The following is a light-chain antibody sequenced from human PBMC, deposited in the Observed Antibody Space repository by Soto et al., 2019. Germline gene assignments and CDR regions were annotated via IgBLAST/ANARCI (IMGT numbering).Light chain of an antibody. CDR2: GAS. CDR3: QHYNNWPTWT. CDR1: QRVSSD. J-gene: IGKJ1*01. Sequence: EIVMTQSPATLSVSPGERATLSCRASQRVSSDLAWYQQKPGQAPRLLIYGASNRATGIPARFSGSGSGTEFTLTISSLQAEDFAVYYCQHYNNWPTWTFGPGTNVDIK. V-gene: IGKV3-15*01.